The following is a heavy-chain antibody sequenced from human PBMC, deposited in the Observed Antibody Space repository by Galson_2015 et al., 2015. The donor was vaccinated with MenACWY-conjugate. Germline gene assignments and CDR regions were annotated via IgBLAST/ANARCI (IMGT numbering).Heavy chain of an antibody. CDR1: GYSFTRYW. D-gene: IGHD3-10*01. J-gene: IGHJ5*02. V-gene: IGHV5-51*01. Sequence: QSGAEVKKPGESLKISRKGSGYSFTRYWIGWVRQMPGKGLEWMGIVYPGDSDTRYSPSFQGQVTISADKSISTAFLQWSSLKASGTAMYYCARPGGSVSETWFDHCGQRTLVPVSS. CDR2: VYPGDSDT. CDR3: ARPGGSVSETWFDH.